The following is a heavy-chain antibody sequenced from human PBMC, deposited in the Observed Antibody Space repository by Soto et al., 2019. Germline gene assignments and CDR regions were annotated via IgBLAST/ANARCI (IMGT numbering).Heavy chain of an antibody. D-gene: IGHD3-3*01. Sequence: SETLSLTGAVDGGSVNGDYWNWIRQPPGKGLEWIGEINHTGGTHYSASLKSRVTMSVDTSKNQFSLRLSSVTAADTAIYYCATRITVFGLLIPPFDPWGQGTQATVSP. V-gene: IGHV4-34*01. CDR2: INHTGGT. CDR3: ATRITVFGLLIPPFDP. J-gene: IGHJ5*02. CDR1: GGSVNGDY.